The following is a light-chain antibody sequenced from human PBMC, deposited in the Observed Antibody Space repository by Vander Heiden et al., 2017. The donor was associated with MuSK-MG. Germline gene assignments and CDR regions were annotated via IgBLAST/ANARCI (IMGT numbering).Light chain of an antibody. CDR2: WAS. CDR1: QSVLYSSNNKNY. CDR3: QQYYSTPPA. J-gene: IGKJ3*01. Sequence: DIVMTQSPDSLAVSLGESATINCKSSQSVLYSSNNKNYLAWYQQKPGQPPKLLIYWASTRESGVPDRSSGSGSGTDFTLTISSLQAEDVAVYYCQQYYSTPPAFGPGTKVDIK. V-gene: IGKV4-1*01.